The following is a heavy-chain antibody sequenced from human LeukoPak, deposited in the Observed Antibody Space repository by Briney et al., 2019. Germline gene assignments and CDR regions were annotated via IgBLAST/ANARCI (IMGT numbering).Heavy chain of an antibody. V-gene: IGHV4-4*09. CDR3: ARRGLRGASIAARLRLAGNWFDP. Sequence: SETLSLTCTVSGGSISSYYWSWIRQPPGKGLEWIGYIYTSGSTNYNPSLKSRVTISVDTSKNQFSLKLSSVTAADTAVYYCARRGLRGASIAARLRLAGNWFDPWGQGTLVTVSS. CDR1: GGSISSYY. CDR2: IYTSGST. J-gene: IGHJ5*02. D-gene: IGHD6-6*01.